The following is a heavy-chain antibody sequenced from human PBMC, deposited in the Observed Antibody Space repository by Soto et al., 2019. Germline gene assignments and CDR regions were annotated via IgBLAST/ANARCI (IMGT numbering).Heavy chain of an antibody. Sequence: QLQLQESGPGLVKPSETLSLTCTVSGGSISSSSYYWGWIRQPPGKGLEWIGSIYYSGSTYYNPSLMSRVTISGDTSKNQFFLKLSSVTAADTAVYYCASCIAARRTFDYWGQGTLVTVSS. J-gene: IGHJ4*02. CDR1: GGSISSSSYY. V-gene: IGHV4-39*01. D-gene: IGHD6-6*01. CDR3: ASCIAARRTFDY. CDR2: IYYSGST.